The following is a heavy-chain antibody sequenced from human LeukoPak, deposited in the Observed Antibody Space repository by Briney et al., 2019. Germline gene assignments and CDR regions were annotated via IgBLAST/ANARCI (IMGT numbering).Heavy chain of an antibody. CDR3: AKADRDSSGYYPYFDY. J-gene: IGHJ4*02. CDR2: ISWNSGSI. Sequence: GGSLRLSCAASGFTFDNYAMHWVRHAPGKGLEWVSGISWNSGSIGYADSVKGRFTISRDNAKNSLYLQMNSLRAEDTALYYCAKADRDSSGYYPYFDYWGQGTLVTVSS. CDR1: GFTFDNYA. V-gene: IGHV3-9*01. D-gene: IGHD3-22*01.